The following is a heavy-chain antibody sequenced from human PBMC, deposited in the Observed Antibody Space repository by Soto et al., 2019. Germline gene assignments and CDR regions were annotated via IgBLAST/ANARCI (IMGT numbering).Heavy chain of an antibody. CDR2: IIPIFGTA. J-gene: IGHJ5*02. D-gene: IGHD3-3*01. CDR1: GGTFSSYA. Sequence: ASVKVSCKASGGTFSSYAISWVRQAPGQGLEWMGGIIPIFGTANYAQKFQGRVTITADESTSTAYMELSSLRSEDTAVYYCARDWTTYDFWSGYSSWFDAWGQGTLVTVSS. V-gene: IGHV1-69*13. CDR3: ARDWTTYDFWSGYSSWFDA.